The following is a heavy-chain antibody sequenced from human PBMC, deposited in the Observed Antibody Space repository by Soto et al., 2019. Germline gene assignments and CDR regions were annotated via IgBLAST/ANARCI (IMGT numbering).Heavy chain of an antibody. CDR1: GGSISTSSYY. D-gene: IGHD5-18*01. CDR3: ARQEYNYGYFDY. CDR2: IYYSGNT. J-gene: IGHJ4*02. Sequence: SETLSLTCTVSGGSISTSSYYWGWIRQPPGKGLEWIGSIYYSGNTYYNPSLKSRVTISVDTSKNQFSLKLSSVTAADTTAADTALYYCARQEYNYGYFDYWGQGTLVTVS. V-gene: IGHV4-39*01.